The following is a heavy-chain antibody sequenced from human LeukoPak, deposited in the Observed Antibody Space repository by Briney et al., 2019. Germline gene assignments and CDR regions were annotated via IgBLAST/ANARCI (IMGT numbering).Heavy chain of an antibody. CDR3: ATPMLGYDSSGYYLDY. CDR2: ISGSGGST. CDR1: GFTFSSYA. J-gene: IGHJ4*02. D-gene: IGHD3-22*01. V-gene: IGHV3-23*01. Sequence: GGSLRLSCAASGFTFSSYAMSWVCQAPGKGLEWVSAISGSGGSTYYADSVKGRFTISRDNSKNTLYLQMNSLRAEDTAVYYCATPMLGYDSSGYYLDYWGQGTLVTVSS.